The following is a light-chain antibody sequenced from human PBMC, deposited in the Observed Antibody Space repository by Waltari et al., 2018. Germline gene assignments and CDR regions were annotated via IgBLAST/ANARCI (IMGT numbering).Light chain of an antibody. CDR2: WAS. V-gene: IGKV4-1*01. CDR1: QSVLYRSNNKNY. Sequence: DIVMTQSPDSLAVSLGERATINCKSSQSVLYRSNNKNYLAWYQQKPGQPPKLLIYWASTREYGVPDRFSGSGSGTDFTLTISSLQAEDVAVYYCQQYYSTPDTFGQGTKLEIK. CDR3: QQYYSTPDT. J-gene: IGKJ2*01.